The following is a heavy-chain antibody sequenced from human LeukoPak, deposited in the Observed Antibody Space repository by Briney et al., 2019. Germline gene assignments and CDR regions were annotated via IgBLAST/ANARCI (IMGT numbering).Heavy chain of an antibody. CDR3: ANLYGDSGLDY. J-gene: IGHJ4*02. CDR2: ISYDGINK. CDR1: EFTFSSYG. Sequence: GRSLRLSCAASEFTFSSYGMHGVRRPPGKGLEWVAVISYDGINKYHADSVKGRFTISRDNSKNTLYLQMNSLRAEDTALYYCANLYGDSGLDYWGQGPLVTVSS. V-gene: IGHV3-30*18. D-gene: IGHD4-17*01.